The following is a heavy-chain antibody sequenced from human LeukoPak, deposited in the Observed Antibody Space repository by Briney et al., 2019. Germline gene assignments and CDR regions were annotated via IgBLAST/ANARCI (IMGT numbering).Heavy chain of an antibody. V-gene: IGHV4-34*01. D-gene: IGHD3-16*01. CDR2: INHSGST. CDR3: ARGLRFGAFDI. CDR1: GGSFSGYY. Sequence: SETLSLTCAVYGGSFSGYYWSWIRQPPGKGLEWIGEINHSGSTNYNPSLKSRVTISVDTSKNQFSLKLSSVTAADTAVSYCARGLRFGAFDIWGQGTMVTVSS. J-gene: IGHJ3*02.